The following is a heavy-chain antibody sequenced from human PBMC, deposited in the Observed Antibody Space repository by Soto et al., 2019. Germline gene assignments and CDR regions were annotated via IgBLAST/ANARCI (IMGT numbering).Heavy chain of an antibody. CDR3: ARVGVTGYSSSWYLNWFDP. D-gene: IGHD6-13*01. CDR2: IYYSGST. J-gene: IGHJ5*02. V-gene: IGHV4-59*01. CDR1: GGSISSYY. Sequence: PSETLSLTCTVSGGSISSYYWSWIRQPPGKGLEWTGYIYYSGSTNYNPSLKSRVTISVDTSKNQFSLKLSSVTAADTAVYYCARVGVTGYSSSWYLNWFDPWGQGTLVTVSS.